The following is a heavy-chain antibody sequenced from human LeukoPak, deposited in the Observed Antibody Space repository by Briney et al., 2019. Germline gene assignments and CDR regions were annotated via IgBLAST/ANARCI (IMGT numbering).Heavy chain of an antibody. V-gene: IGHV1-2*02. CDR2: INPNSGGT. J-gene: IGHJ6*02. CDR1: GYTFTGYY. CDR3: ARVWDYTTSYYYGMDV. D-gene: IGHD3-3*01. Sequence: ASVKVSCKASGYTFTGYYMHWVRQAPGQGLEWMRWINPNSGGTNYAQKFQGRVTMTRDTSISTAYMELSRLRSDDTAVYYCARVWDYTTSYYYGMDVWGQGTTVTVSS.